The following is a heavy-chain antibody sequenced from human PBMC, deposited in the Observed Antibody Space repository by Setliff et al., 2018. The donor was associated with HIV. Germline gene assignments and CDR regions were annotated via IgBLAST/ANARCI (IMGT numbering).Heavy chain of an antibody. CDR2: IYYSGST. CDR1: GGSISSYY. J-gene: IGHJ6*03. V-gene: IGHV4-59*01. CDR3: ARQGNSRGYRYGYYYYMDV. D-gene: IGHD5-18*01. Sequence: KTSETLSLTCTVSGGSISSYYWSWIRQPPGKGLEWIGYIYYSGSTNYNPSLKSRVTISVDTSENQVSLRLSSVTAADTAVYFCARQGNSRGYRYGYYYYMDVWGQGTLVTVSS.